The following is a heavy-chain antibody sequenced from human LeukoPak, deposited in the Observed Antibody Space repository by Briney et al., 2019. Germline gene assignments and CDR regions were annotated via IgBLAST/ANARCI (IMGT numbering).Heavy chain of an antibody. V-gene: IGHV1-58*02. Sequence: ASVKVSCKASGFTFTSSAMQWVRQARGQRLEWIGWIVVGSGNTNYAQKFQERVTITRDMSTSTAYMELSSLRSEDTAVYYCAAGGYGDRYWYFDLWGRGTLVTVSS. J-gene: IGHJ2*01. CDR3: AAGGYGDRYWYFDL. D-gene: IGHD4-17*01. CDR1: GFTFTSSA. CDR2: IVVGSGNT.